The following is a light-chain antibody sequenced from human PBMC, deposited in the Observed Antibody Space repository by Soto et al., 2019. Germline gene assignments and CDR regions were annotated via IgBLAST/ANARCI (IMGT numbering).Light chain of an antibody. J-gene: IGKJ1*01. Sequence: DIQLTQSPSFLSASVGDRVTITCRASQGISSYLAWYQQKPGKAPKLLIYDASSLQSGVPSRFSGSGSGTEFTLTISSLQPDDFATYYCQKYNSYSEAFGQGTKVDIK. V-gene: IGKV1-9*01. CDR1: QGISSY. CDR3: QKYNSYSEA. CDR2: DAS.